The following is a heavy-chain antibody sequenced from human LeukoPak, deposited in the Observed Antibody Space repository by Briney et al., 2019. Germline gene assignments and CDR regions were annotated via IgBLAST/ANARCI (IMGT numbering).Heavy chain of an antibody. D-gene: IGHD3-3*01. Sequence: SVKVSCKASGGTFSSYAISWVRQAPGQGLEWMGGIIPIFGTANYAQKFQGRVTITTDESTSTAYMELSSLRSEDTAVYYCARGDFWSGYYTGIDYWGQGTLVTVSS. CDR1: GGTFSSYA. V-gene: IGHV1-69*05. J-gene: IGHJ4*02. CDR2: IIPIFGTA. CDR3: ARGDFWSGYYTGIDY.